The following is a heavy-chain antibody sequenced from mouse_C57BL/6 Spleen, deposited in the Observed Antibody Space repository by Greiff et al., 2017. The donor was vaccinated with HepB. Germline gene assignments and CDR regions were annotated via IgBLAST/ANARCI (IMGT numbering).Heavy chain of an antibody. CDR1: GFSLTSYG. D-gene: IGHD1-1*01. CDR2: IWSDGST. CDR3: ARHGGYGSYYFDY. V-gene: IGHV2-6-1*01. J-gene: IGHJ2*01. Sequence: VKLMESGPGLVAPSQSLSITCTVSGFSLTSYGVHWVRQPPGKGLEWLVVIWSDGSTTYNSALKSRLSISKDNSKSQVFLKMNSLQTDDTAMYYCARHGGYGSYYFDYWGQGTTLTVSS.